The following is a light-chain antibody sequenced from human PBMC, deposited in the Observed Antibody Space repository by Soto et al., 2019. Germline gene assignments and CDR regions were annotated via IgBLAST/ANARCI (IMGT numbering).Light chain of an antibody. CDR3: QQYQT. CDR1: QSISSW. V-gene: IGKV1-5*03. Sequence: DIQMTQSPSTLSASVGDRVTITCRASQSISSWLAWYQQKPGKAPKLLIYKASSLESGVPSRFSGIRSGTEFTLTISSLQPDDFATYYCQQYQTFGGGTKVEIK. CDR2: KAS. J-gene: IGKJ4*01.